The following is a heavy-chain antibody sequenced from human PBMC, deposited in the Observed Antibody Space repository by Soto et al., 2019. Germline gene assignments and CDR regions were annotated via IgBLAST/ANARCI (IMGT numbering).Heavy chain of an antibody. CDR1: GFTFSSYA. V-gene: IGHV3-23*04. D-gene: IGHD4-17*01. J-gene: IGHJ3*02. CDR2: INNSGGST. CDR3: AILATTGSGTFDI. Sequence: EVQLVESGGGLVQPGGSLRLSCAASGFTFSSYAMSWVRQAPGRGLEWVSTINNSGGSTYYSDSVKGRFTISRDNSKNTLYLQMNSLRDEDTAVYYCAILATTGSGTFDIWGPGTMVTVSS.